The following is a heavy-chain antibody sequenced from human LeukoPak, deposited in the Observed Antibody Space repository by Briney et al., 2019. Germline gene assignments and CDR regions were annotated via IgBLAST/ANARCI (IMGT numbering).Heavy chain of an antibody. D-gene: IGHD6-6*01. Sequence: GGSLRLSCAASGFTFSDYYMSWIRQAPGKGLGWVSYISSSGSTIYYADSVKGRFTISRDNAKTSLYLQMNSLRAEDTAVYYCARGYPIAARPKYYFDYWGQGTLVTVSS. J-gene: IGHJ4*02. V-gene: IGHV3-11*04. CDR3: ARGYPIAARPKYYFDY. CDR1: GFTFSDYY. CDR2: ISSSGSTI.